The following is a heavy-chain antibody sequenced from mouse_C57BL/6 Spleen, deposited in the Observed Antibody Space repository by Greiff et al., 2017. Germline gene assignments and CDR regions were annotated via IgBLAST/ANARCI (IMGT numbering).Heavy chain of an antibody. CDR2: IDPETGGT. V-gene: IGHV1-15*01. CDR1: GYTFTDYE. Sequence: VQLQQSGAELVRPGASVTLSCKASGYTFTDYEMHWVKQTPVHGLEWIGAIDPETGGTAYNQKFKGKAILTADKSSSTVYMALRSLTSEASAVYYCTREDSPYYFDDWGQGTTLTVSS. CDR3: TREDSPYYFDD. J-gene: IGHJ2*01.